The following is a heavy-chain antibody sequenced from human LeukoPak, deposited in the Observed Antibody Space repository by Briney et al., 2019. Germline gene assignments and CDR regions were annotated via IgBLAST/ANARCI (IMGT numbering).Heavy chain of an antibody. V-gene: IGHV1-18*04. CDR2: ISAYNGNT. Sequence: ASVKVSCKASGYTFTGYYMHWVRQAPGQGLEWMGWISAYNGNTNYAQKLQGRVTMTTDTSTSTAYMELRSLRSDDTAVYYCARGSYGDYLLYYYYGMDVWGQGTTVTVSS. CDR3: ARGSYGDYLLYYYYGMDV. D-gene: IGHD4-17*01. J-gene: IGHJ6*02. CDR1: GYTFTGYY.